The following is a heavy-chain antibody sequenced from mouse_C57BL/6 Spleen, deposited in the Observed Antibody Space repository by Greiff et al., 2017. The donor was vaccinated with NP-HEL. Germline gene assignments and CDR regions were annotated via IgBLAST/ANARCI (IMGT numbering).Heavy chain of an antibody. CDR1: GYAFSSSW. Sequence: QVQLKQSGPELVKPGASVKISCKASGYAFSSSWMNWVKQRPGKGLEWIGRIYPGDGDTNYNGKFKGKATLTADKSSSTAYMQLSSLTSEDSAVYFCARGKIYYGNYRYFDVWGTGTTVTVSS. CDR3: ARGKIYYGNYRYFDV. CDR2: IYPGDGDT. V-gene: IGHV1-82*01. D-gene: IGHD2-1*01. J-gene: IGHJ1*03.